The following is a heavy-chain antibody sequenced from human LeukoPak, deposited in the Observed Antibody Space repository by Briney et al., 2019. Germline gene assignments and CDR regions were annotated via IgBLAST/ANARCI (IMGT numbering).Heavy chain of an antibody. CDR2: IIPIFGTA. J-gene: IGHJ4*02. D-gene: IGHD3-22*01. Sequence: SVKVSCKASGGTFSSYAISWVRQAPGQGLEWMGGIIPIFGTANYAQKFQGRVTITADESTSTAYMELNSLRSEDTAVYYCARDGAYYDSSGYYSFDYWGQGTLVTVSS. CDR3: ARDGAYYDSSGYYSFDY. V-gene: IGHV1-69*01. CDR1: GGTFSSYA.